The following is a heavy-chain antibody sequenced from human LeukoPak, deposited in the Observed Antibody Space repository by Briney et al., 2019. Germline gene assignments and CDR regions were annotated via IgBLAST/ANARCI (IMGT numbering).Heavy chain of an antibody. CDR1: GGSISSSSYY. D-gene: IGHD2-2*01. Sequence: PSETLSLTCTVSGGSISSSSYYWGWIRQPPGKGLEWIGSIYYSGSTYYNPSLKSRVTISVDTSKNQFSLKLSSVTAADTAVYYCAVHCSSTSCYRPNWFDPWGQGTLVTVSS. J-gene: IGHJ5*02. CDR3: AVHCSSTSCYRPNWFDP. V-gene: IGHV4-39*01. CDR2: IYYSGST.